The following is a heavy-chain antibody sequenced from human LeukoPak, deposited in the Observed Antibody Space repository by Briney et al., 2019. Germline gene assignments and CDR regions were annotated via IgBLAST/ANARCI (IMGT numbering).Heavy chain of an antibody. CDR3: ARDSPERGYSYGPLDNYFDY. D-gene: IGHD5-18*01. CDR2: ISGSGGRT. J-gene: IGHJ4*02. Sequence: PGGSLRLSCAASGFTFSSYGMSWVRQAPGKGLEWVSAISGSGGRTFYAGSVQGRFTISRDNARNSLSLQMNSLRGEDTAVYYCARDSPERGYSYGPLDNYFDYWGQGTLVTVSS. V-gene: IGHV3-23*01. CDR1: GFTFSSYG.